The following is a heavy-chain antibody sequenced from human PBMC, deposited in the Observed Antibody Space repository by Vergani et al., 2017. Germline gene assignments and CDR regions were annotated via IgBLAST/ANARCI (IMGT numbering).Heavy chain of an antibody. CDR1: GFTFSSCA. Sequence: EVQLLESGGGLVQPGGSLRLSCAASGFTFSSCAMTWVRQAPGRGLEWVSSISGGDGSTYYADSVKGRFTFSRDNSKYTLYLQMNSLRVEDTAVYYCAKCPYYDTRGIDSWGHGILVTASS. J-gene: IGHJ5*01. CDR3: AKCPYYDTRGIDS. CDR2: ISGGDGST. V-gene: IGHV3-23*01. D-gene: IGHD3-16*01.